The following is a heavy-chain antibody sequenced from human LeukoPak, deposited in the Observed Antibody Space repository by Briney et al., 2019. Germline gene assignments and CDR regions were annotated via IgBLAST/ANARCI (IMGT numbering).Heavy chain of an antibody. J-gene: IGHJ3*02. V-gene: IGHV4-59*01. CDR1: GGSISTYY. CDR3: AKDRRRELVHAFDI. Sequence: PSETLSLTCIVSGGSISTYYWSRIRQPPGKGLEWIGYNDYSGSTNYNPSLKSRVTISVDTSKNQFSLKLSSVTAADTAVYYCAKDRRRELVHAFDIWGQGTMVTVSS. D-gene: IGHD6-13*01. CDR2: NDYSGST.